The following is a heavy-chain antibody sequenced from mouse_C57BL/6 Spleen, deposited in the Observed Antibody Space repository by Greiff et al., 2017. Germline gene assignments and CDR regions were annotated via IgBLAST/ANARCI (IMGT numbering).Heavy chain of an antibody. J-gene: IGHJ3*01. CDR3: ARDHGYSNYWFAY. Sequence: VQLKESGPGLVKPSQSLSLTCSVTGYSITSGYYWNWIRQFPGNKLEWMGYISYDGSNNYNPSLKNRISITRDTSKNQFFLKLNSVTTEDTATYYCARDHGYSNYWFAYWGQGTLVTVSA. CDR2: ISYDGSN. CDR1: GYSITSGYY. D-gene: IGHD2-5*01. V-gene: IGHV3-6*01.